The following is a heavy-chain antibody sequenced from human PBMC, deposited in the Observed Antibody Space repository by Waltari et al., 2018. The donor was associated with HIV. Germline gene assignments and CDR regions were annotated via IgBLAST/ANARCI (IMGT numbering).Heavy chain of an antibody. Sequence: QVQLLQSGAEMKKPGASVTVTCKTSGFTLTNVYIHWVRQVPGQGLTWMGLINPYGGATVYPQDFQSRFTITSDTSTNTVYLEVTGLQSEDTAVYYCGRGSSSYINYWGQGTLVSVSS. CDR1: GFTLTNVY. CDR3: GRGSSSYINY. CDR2: INPYGGAT. J-gene: IGHJ4*02. D-gene: IGHD3-10*01. V-gene: IGHV1-46*01.